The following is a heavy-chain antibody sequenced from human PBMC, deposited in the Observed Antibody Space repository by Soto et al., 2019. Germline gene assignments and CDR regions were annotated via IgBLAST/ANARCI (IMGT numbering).Heavy chain of an antibody. CDR3: AGGYSYGWGSRYYYYGMDV. CDR2: IIPIFGTA. D-gene: IGHD5-18*01. V-gene: IGHV1-69*13. CDR1: GGTFSSYA. J-gene: IGHJ6*02. Sequence: SVKVSCKASGGTFSSYASSWVRQAPGQGLEWMGGIIPIFGTANYAQKFQGRVTITADESTSTAYMELSSLRSEDTAVYYCAGGYSYGWGSRYYYYGMDVWGQGTTVTVSS.